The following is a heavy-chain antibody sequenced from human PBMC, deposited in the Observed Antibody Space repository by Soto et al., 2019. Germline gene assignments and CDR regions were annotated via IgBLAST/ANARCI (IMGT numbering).Heavy chain of an antibody. CDR2: INAGNGNT. CDR1: GYTFTSYA. Sequence: QVQLVQSGAEEKKPGASVKVSCKASGYTFTSYAMHWVRQAPGQRLEWLGWINAGNGNTKYSQKFQGRVTITRATSASTVYMELSSLRSEDTAVYCCARVSGWYFLDYWGQGTLVTVSS. CDR3: ARVSGWYFLDY. J-gene: IGHJ4*02. V-gene: IGHV1-3*05. D-gene: IGHD6-19*01.